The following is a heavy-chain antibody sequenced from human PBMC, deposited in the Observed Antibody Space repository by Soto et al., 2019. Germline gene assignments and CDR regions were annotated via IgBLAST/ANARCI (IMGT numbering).Heavy chain of an antibody. CDR2: IIPILGIA. Sequence: QVQLVQSGAEVKKPGSSVKVSCKASGGTFSSYTISWVRQAPGQGLEWMGRIIPILGIANYAQKFQGRVTMTADKSTSTAYMELSSLRSEDTAVYYCARGRGLPAAIFESGWFDPWGQGTLVTVSS. CDR3: ARGRGLPAAIFESGWFDP. CDR1: GGTFSSYT. D-gene: IGHD2-2*02. J-gene: IGHJ5*02. V-gene: IGHV1-69*02.